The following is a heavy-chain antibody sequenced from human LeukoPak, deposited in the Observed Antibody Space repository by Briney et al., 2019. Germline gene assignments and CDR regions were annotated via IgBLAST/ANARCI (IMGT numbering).Heavy chain of an antibody. D-gene: IGHD6-6*01. CDR3: TRDKSASSPREWFDH. J-gene: IGHJ5*02. V-gene: IGHV3-23*01. CDR1: GFIFGSYA. Sequence: GGSLRLSCAASGFIFGSYAMSWVRQGPEKGLEWVSTISPSGSATYYADSVKGRFTISRDNSKTTLYLQMNSLRDEDTALYHCTRDKSASSPREWFDHWGQGTVVTVSS. CDR2: ISPSGSAT.